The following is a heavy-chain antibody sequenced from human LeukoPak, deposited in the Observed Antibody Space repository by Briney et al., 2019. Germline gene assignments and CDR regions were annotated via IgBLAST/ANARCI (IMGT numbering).Heavy chain of an antibody. CDR2: IKSKTDGGTT. Sequence: GGSLRLSCAASGFTFSDYYMSWVRQAPGKGLEWVGRIKSKTDGGTTDYAAPVKGRFTISRDDSKNTLYLQMNSLKTEDTAVYYCTTVQRYYDFWSGSYWGQGTLVTVSS. D-gene: IGHD3-3*01. CDR1: GFTFSDYY. CDR3: TTVQRYYDFWSGSY. V-gene: IGHV3-15*01. J-gene: IGHJ4*02.